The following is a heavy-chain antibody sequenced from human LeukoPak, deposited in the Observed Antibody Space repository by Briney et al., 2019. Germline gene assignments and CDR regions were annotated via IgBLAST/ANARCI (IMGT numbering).Heavy chain of an antibody. CDR2: IVNSGGTT. V-gene: IGHV3-11*01. J-gene: IGHJ5*02. Sequence: GGSLRLSCAASGFTFSKYYMSWIRQAPGKGLEWISYIVNSGGTTSYADSVQGRFTISSDDARNSLYLQMNSLRAEDTAVYYCAGGYGSGSYSAWGQGIPVTVSS. D-gene: IGHD3-10*01. CDR3: AGGYGSGSYSA. CDR1: GFTFSKYY.